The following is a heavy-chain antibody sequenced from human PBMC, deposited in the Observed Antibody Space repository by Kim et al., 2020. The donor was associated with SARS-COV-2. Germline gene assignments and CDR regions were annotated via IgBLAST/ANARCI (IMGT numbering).Heavy chain of an antibody. CDR2: IYYSGST. CDR3: ARDEVFKDWNVYYYYGMDV. V-gene: IGHV4-31*03. J-gene: IGHJ6*02. D-gene: IGHD1-1*01. Sequence: SETLSLTCTVSGGSISSGGYYWSWIRQHPGKGPEWIGYIYYSGSTYYNPSLKSRVTISVDTSKNQFSLKLSSVTAADTAVYYCARDEVFKDWNVYYYYGMDVWGQGTTVTVSS. CDR1: GGSISSGGYY.